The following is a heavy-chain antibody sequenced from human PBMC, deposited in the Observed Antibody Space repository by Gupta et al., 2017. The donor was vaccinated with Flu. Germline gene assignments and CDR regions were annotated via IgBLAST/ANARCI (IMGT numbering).Heavy chain of an antibody. J-gene: IGHJ4*02. V-gene: IGHV3-9*01. CDR2: I. CDR3: AKDSRSSSWALFDH. D-gene: IGHD6-13*01. Sequence: IAYADSVEGRFTISRDNAKNSLHLEMNNLRAEDTALYFCAKDSRSSSWALFDHWGQGTMVTLSS.